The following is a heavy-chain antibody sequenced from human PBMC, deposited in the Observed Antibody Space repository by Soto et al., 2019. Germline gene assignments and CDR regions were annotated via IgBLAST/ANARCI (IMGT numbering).Heavy chain of an antibody. CDR3: AGSRDGFDI. D-gene: IGHD1-26*01. CDR1: GFTFSSYW. Sequence: EVQLVESGGGLVQPGGSLRLSCAASGFTFSSYWMSWARQAPGKGLKWVATIKMDGSEKYYVDSVKGRFTLSRDKAKNSLYLQMNRLRAEDTAGYSCAGSRDGFDIWGQGTMVTVS. J-gene: IGHJ3*02. V-gene: IGHV3-7*05. CDR2: IKMDGSEK.